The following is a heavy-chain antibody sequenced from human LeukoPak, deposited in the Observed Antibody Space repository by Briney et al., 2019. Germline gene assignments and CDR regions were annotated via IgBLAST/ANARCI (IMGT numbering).Heavy chain of an antibody. Sequence: PGGSLRLSCAASGFTFSSYWMSWVRQAPGKGLEWVANIKQDGSEKYYADSVKGRFTISRDNSKNTLYLQMNSLRAEDTAVYYCAKDSLWFGELTGAFDIWGQGTMVTVSS. CDR3: AKDSLWFGELTGAFDI. V-gene: IGHV3-7*01. D-gene: IGHD3-10*01. J-gene: IGHJ3*02. CDR1: GFTFSSYW. CDR2: IKQDGSEK.